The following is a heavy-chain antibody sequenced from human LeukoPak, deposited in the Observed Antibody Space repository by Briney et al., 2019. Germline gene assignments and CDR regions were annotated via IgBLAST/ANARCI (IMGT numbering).Heavy chain of an antibody. D-gene: IGHD6-19*01. CDR2: ISSSSSYI. CDR1: GSTFSSYS. Sequence: GFLRLSCAASGSTFSSYSMNWVRQAPGKGLEWVSSISSSSSYIYYADSVKGRFTISRDNAKNSLYLQMNSLRAEDTAVYYCARDPIAVAGTDPLGYWGQGTLVTVSS. CDR3: ARDPIAVAGTDPLGY. V-gene: IGHV3-21*01. J-gene: IGHJ4*02.